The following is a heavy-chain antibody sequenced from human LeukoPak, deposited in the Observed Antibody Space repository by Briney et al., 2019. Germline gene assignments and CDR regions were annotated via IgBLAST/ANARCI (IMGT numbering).Heavy chain of an antibody. V-gene: IGHV3-7*01. D-gene: IGHD3-22*01. CDR3: ARDHVWGWWVERSGYYASYDAFDI. J-gene: IGHJ3*02. CDR2: IKQDGSEK. Sequence: PGGSLRLSCAASGFTFSSYWMSWVRQAPGKGLEWVANIKQDGSEKYYVDSVKGRFTISRDNAKNSLYLQMNSLRAEDTAVYYCARDHVWGWWVERSGYYASYDAFDIWGQGTMVTVSS. CDR1: GFTFSSYW.